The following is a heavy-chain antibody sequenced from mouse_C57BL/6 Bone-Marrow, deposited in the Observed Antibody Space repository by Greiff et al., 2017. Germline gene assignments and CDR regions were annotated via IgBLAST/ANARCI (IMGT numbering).Heavy chain of an antibody. V-gene: IGHV1-19*01. Sequence: EVKLQESGPVLVKPGASVKMSCKASGYTFTDYYMNWVKQSHGKSLEWIGVINPYNGGTSYNQKFKGKATLTVDKSSSTAYMELNSLTSEDSAVYYCARDRRLYAMDYWGQGTSVTVSS. CDR2: INPYNGGT. CDR3: ARDRRLYAMDY. CDR1: GYTFTDYY. J-gene: IGHJ4*01.